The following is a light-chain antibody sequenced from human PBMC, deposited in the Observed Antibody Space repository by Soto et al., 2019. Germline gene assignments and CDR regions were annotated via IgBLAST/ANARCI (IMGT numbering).Light chain of an antibody. CDR2: DVS. V-gene: IGLV2-8*01. J-gene: IGLJ2*01. Sequence: QSALTQPPSASGSPGQSVTISCTGSSSDVGGSNYVSWYQQHPGKAPKVLIYDVSQRPSGVPDRFSGSKSGNTASLTVSGLQAEDEADYYCTSYGGSDNLIFGGGTQLTVL. CDR3: TSYGGSDNLI. CDR1: SSDVGGSNY.